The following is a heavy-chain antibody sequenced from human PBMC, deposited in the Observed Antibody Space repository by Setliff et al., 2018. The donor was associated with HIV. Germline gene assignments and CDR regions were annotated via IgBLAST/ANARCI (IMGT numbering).Heavy chain of an antibody. V-gene: IGHV4-59*08. J-gene: IGHJ6*02. D-gene: IGHD5-18*01. CDR1: GGSISGYF. CDR2: IYHSGST. CDR3: ARGLSVYSYANVYYYHGMDV. Sequence: PSETLSLTCTVSGGSISGYFWNWIRQPPGKGLEWIGYIYHSGSTNYNPSLESRVSISVDTSKNQFSLKLSSVTAADTAVYYCARGLSVYSYANVYYYHGMDVWGQGTTVTVSS.